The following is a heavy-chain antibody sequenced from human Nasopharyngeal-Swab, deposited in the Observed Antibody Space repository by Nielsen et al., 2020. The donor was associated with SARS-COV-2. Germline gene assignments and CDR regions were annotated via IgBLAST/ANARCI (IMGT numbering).Heavy chain of an antibody. CDR3: TTDFYFDY. J-gene: IGHJ4*02. V-gene: IGHV3-73*01. Sequence: GESLKISCAASGFIFSASAIHWVRQASGKGLEWIGRIGDKDHNYATTYGASVQGRFTISRDDSKNTAFLQMDSLKTEDTALYYCTTDFYFDYWGQGTLVTVSS. CDR2: IGDKDHNYAT. CDR1: GFIFSASA.